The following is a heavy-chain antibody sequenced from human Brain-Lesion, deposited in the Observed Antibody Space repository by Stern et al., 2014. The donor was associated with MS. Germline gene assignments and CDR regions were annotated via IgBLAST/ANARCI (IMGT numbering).Heavy chain of an antibody. J-gene: IGHJ4*02. CDR2: FDPEDGEK. CDR1: GYTLTEFS. V-gene: IGHV1-24*01. CDR3: ATLSPGAGGNYYRHFDY. D-gene: IGHD1-26*01. Sequence: QVQLVQSGAEVKKPGASVKVSCKASGYTLTEFSMHWVRQAPRKGLEWMGGFDPEDGEKIYAQKFQGRVTMTEDTSTDTAYLDLSSLRSEDTAVYYCATLSPGAGGNYYRHFDYWGQGTLVTVSS.